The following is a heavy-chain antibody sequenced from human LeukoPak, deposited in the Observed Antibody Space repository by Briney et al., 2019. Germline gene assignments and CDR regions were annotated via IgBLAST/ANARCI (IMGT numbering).Heavy chain of an antibody. D-gene: IGHD1-26*01. V-gene: IGHV3-30-3*01. CDR1: GFTFSSYA. Sequence: GRSLRLSCAASGFTFSSYAMHWVRQAPGKGLEWVAVISYDGSNKYYADSVKGRFTVSRDNSKNTMYLQMNSLRAEDTAVYYCAKDGDRYSGSYFDYWGQGTLVTVSS. CDR3: AKDGDRYSGSYFDY. J-gene: IGHJ4*02. CDR2: ISYDGSNK.